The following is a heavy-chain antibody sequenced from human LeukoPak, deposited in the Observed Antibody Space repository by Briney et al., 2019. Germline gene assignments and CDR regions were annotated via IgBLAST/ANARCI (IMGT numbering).Heavy chain of an antibody. CDR2: INPNSGGI. CDR1: GYTFTGYY. J-gene: IGHJ4*02. CDR3: ASRPGYSGYDSSDY. Sequence: ASVKVSCKASGYTFTGYYMHWVRQAPGQGLEWMGWINPNSGGINYAQKFQGRVTMTRDTSISTAYMELSRLRSDDTAVYYCASRPGYSGYDSSDYWGQGTLVTVSS. V-gene: IGHV1-2*02. D-gene: IGHD5-12*01.